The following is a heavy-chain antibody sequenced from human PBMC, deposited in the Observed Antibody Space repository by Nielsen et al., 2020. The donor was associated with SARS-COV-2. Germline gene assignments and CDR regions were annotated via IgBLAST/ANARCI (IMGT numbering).Heavy chain of an antibody. J-gene: IGHJ3*01. CDR2: IKQDGSEK. D-gene: IGHD3-16*01. V-gene: IGHV3-7*01. CDR3: ARDWGRAFDV. CDR1: GFTLSSQW. Sequence: GESLRLSCAASGFTLSSQWMGWVRQAPGKGLEWVADIKQDGSEKVYVDSVKGRFTISRDNAKNSLYLQMNSLRAEDTTIYYCARDWGRAFDVWSQGTMVTVSS.